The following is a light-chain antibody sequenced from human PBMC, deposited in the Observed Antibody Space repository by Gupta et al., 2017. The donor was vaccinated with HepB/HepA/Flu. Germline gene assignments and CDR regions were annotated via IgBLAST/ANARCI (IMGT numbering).Light chain of an antibody. CDR1: QGIKSG. CDR3: QQCKDDVFT. CDR2: DGT. J-gene: IGKJ3*01. Sequence: AIQLTQSPSSLSASVGDRVTITCRASQGIKSGVAWYQQKPGKPPKLLMYDGTSLESGVPSRFRGSGSGTDFSLNISSLQPEDFATYYCQQCKDDVFTFGPGTKVDFK. V-gene: IGKV1-13*02.